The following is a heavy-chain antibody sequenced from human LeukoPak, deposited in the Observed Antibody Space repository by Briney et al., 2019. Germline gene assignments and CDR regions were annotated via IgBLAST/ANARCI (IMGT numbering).Heavy chain of an antibody. V-gene: IGHV3-23*01. CDR2: ISRDGSTT. CDR3: AKDYRAVRGSLVLENWFDH. D-gene: IGHD3-10*01. CDR1: GFPFTRPT. Sequence: PGGSLRLSSEGTGFPFTRPTMSSICQAPGEGLEWVSPISRDGSTTHYEESGKGRLIISRDNSKNTLSLKMDSLRAEETAVYYCAKDYRAVRGSLVLENWFDHWGQGIQVIVSS. J-gene: IGHJ5*02.